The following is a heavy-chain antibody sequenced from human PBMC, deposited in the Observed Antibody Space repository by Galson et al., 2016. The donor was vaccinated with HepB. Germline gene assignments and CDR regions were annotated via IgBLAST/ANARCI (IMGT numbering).Heavy chain of an antibody. CDR1: GFSLRNNGEG. V-gene: IGHV2-5*02. CDR3: VHRVQRGSYFPD. J-gene: IGHJ4*02. Sequence: PALVKPTQTLTLTCTFSGFSLRNNGEGVGWIRQPPGKALEWLAIIFWDDYKRYSPSLKSRLAIMKDTSRNLVVLTMTNVDPVDTATYYFVHRVQRGSYFPDWGQGTLVTVSS. D-gene: IGHD1-26*01. CDR2: IFWDDYK.